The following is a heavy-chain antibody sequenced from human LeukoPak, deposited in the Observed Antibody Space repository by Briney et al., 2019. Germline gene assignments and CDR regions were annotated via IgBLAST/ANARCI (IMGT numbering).Heavy chain of an antibody. D-gene: IGHD6-13*01. Sequence: SETLSLTCTVSGGSISHYYWSWIRQPPGKGLEWIGYIYYSGSTDYNPSLKSRVTISVDTSKNQFSLKLSSVTAADTAVYYCARSHLAAAVDYWGQGTLVTVSS. CDR2: IYYSGST. V-gene: IGHV4-59*01. J-gene: IGHJ4*02. CDR3: ARSHLAAAVDY. CDR1: GGSISHYY.